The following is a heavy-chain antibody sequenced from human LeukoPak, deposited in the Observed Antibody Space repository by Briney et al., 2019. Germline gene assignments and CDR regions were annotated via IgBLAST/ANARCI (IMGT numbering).Heavy chain of an antibody. J-gene: IGHJ3*02. D-gene: IGHD2-15*01. CDR2: IKSKTDGETT. Sequence: PGGSLRLSCTASGFTLNNAWMTWVRQAPGKGLEWVGRIKSKTDGETTDYAAPVKGRFTISREDSKNTLYLQMNSLKTEDTALYYCTTAPCSTGSCYPDDAFDIWGQGTLVTVSS. CDR3: TTAPCSTGSCYPDDAFDI. V-gene: IGHV3-15*01. CDR1: GFTLNNAW.